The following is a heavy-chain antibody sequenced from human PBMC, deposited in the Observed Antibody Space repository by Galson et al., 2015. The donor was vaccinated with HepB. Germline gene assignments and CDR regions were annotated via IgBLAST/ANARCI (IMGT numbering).Heavy chain of an antibody. CDR1: GFTFSSYS. CDR3: ARPPGSGYYVRWAFDI. J-gene: IGHJ3*02. CDR2: ISSSSSYI. D-gene: IGHD3-22*01. Sequence: SLRLSCAASGFTFSSYSMNWVRQAPGKGLEWVSSISSSSSYIYHADSVKGRFTISRDNAKNSLYLQMNSLRAEDTAVYYCARPPGSGYYVRWAFDIWGQGTMVTVSS. V-gene: IGHV3-21*01.